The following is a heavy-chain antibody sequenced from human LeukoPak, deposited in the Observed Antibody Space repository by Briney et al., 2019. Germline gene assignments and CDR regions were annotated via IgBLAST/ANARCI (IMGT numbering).Heavy chain of an antibody. CDR3: ARTRTSGWRPVYYFPNWFDP. V-gene: IGHV4-39*01. CDR1: GGSISSSSYY. J-gene: IGHJ5*02. Sequence: SETLSLTCTVSGGSISSSSYYWGWIRQPPGKGLEWIGSIYYSGSTYYNPSLKSRVTISVDTSKNQFSLKLSSVTAADTAVYYCARTRTSGWRPVYYFPNWFDPWGQGTLVTVSS. CDR2: IYYSGST. D-gene: IGHD3-10*01.